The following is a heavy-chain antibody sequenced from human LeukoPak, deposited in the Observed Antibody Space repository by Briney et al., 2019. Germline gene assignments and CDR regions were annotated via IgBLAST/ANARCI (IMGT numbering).Heavy chain of an antibody. CDR1: GGSISSYY. CDR2: IYYSGNT. J-gene: IGHJ4*02. D-gene: IGHD3-10*01. Sequence: SSETLSLTCTVSGGSISSYYWSWIRQPPGKGLEWIGYIYYSGNTNYNPSLKSRVTISVDTSKNQFSLKLSSVTAADTAVYYCARAAITMVRGVILHPFDYWGQGTLVTVSS. V-gene: IGHV4-59*01. CDR3: ARAAITMVRGVILHPFDY.